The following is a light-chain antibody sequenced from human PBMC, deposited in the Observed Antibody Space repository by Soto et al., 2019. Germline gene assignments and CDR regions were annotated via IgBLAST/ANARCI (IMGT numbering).Light chain of an antibody. Sequence: DIQITQSPSSLSASVGDRVTITCGASQSVATYVSWYQQNEGKAPKLLINVASTLQSGVASTFSGSGSGTDFTLAISSLQPEDFATYYCQQSASTPQTFGGGTKVDIK. CDR2: VAS. CDR1: QSVATY. J-gene: IGKJ4*01. CDR3: QQSASTPQT. V-gene: IGKV1-39*01.